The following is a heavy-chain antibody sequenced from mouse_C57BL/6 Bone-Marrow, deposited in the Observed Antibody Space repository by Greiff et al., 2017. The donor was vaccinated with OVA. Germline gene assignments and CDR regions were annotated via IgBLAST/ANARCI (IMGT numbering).Heavy chain of an antibody. J-gene: IGHJ2*01. CDR1: GFTFRSYG. V-gene: IGHV5-6*01. Sequence: VESGGDLVKPGGSLKLSCAASGFTFRSYGMSWVRQTPDKRLEWVATISSGGSYTYYPDSVKGRFTISRDNAKNTLYLQMSSLKSEDTAMYYCARHGDYGSFFDYWGQGTTLTVSS. D-gene: IGHD1-1*01. CDR2: ISSGGSYT. CDR3: ARHGDYGSFFDY.